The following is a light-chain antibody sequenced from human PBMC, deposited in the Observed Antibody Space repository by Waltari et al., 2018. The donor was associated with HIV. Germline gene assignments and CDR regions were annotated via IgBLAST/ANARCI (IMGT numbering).Light chain of an antibody. CDR3: SSYTGNNNFVV. J-gene: IGLJ2*01. Sequence: QSALTQPPSASGSPGQSVSISCTGTSSDIGGYDYVSWYQQHPGKAPKLIIYEVNKRPSGVPDRFSGSKSDNTAFLTVSGLQPQDEGDYYCSSYTGNNNFVVFGGGTKLTVL. CDR2: EVN. CDR1: SSDIGGYDY. V-gene: IGLV2-8*01.